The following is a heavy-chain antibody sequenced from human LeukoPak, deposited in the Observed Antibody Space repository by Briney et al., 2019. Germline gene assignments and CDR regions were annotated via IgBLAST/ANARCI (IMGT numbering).Heavy chain of an antibody. CDR3: AREIAVAGYYYYYIAV. D-gene: IGHD6-19*01. CDR2: INLSGST. CDR1: GGSFSGYS. J-gene: IGHJ6*03. V-gene: IGHV4-34*01. Sequence: SETLSLTCAVDGGSFSGYSWSWSRQPPGKGLEWIGEINLSGSTNYNPSLKSRVTISVDTSKNQLSLKVNSVTAADTAVYYCAREIAVAGYYYYYIAVWREGTTVTVSS.